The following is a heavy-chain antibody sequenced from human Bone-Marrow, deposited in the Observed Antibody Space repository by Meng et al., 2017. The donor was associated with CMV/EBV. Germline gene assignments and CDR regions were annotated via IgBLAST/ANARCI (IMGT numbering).Heavy chain of an antibody. J-gene: IGHJ6*02. D-gene: IGHD3-10*01. CDR3: ARVTGSTMVRGVITKGYGTDV. Sequence: ASVKVSCKASGYTFTGYYMHWVRQAPGQGPEWMGWINPNSGGTNYAQKFQGRVTMTRDTSISTAYMELSRLRSDDTAVYYCARVTGSTMVRGVITKGYGTDVWGQGTTVTVSS. V-gene: IGHV1-2*02. CDR1: GYTFTGYY. CDR2: INPNSGGT.